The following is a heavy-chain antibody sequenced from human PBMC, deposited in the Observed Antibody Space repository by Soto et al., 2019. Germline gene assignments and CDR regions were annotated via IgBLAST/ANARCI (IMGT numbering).Heavy chain of an antibody. Sequence: QVQLVQSGAEVKTPGASVKVSCKASGYTFTIYGVSWVRQAPGQWLEWMGWLNAYNGNTNYAQNFQGRGHIHTDKSTTTAYMELRSMKFDDKAVYYCASHGSGSPSHGMDVWGQGTTVTVSS. CDR3: ASHGSGSPSHGMDV. CDR2: LNAYNGNT. CDR1: GYTFTIYG. D-gene: IGHD3-10*01. J-gene: IGHJ6*02. V-gene: IGHV1-18*01.